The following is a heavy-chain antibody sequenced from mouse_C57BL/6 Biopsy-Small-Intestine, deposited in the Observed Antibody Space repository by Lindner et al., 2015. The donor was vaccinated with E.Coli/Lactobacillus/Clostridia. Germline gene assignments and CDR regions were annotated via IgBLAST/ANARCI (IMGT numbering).Heavy chain of an antibody. CDR2: IYPGSGGT. D-gene: IGHD2-5*01. CDR3: ARGGYFSNYAHAMDY. V-gene: IGHV1-54*01. Sequence: VQLQESGPELVKPGASVKLSCKASGYTFTTYDMNWVKQRPGQGLEWIGVIYPGSGGTNYNEKVKGKATLTADKSSSTAYMQLSSLTSEDSAVYFCARGGYFSNYAHAMDYWGQGTSLTVSS. J-gene: IGHJ4*01. CDR1: GYTFTTYD.